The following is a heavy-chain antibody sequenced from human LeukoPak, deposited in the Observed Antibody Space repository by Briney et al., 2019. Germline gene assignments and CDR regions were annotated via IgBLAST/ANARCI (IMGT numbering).Heavy chain of an antibody. D-gene: IGHD6-13*01. V-gene: IGHV3-66*01. Sequence: GGSLRLSCAASGFTFSSYAMSWVRQAPGKGLEWVSVIYSGGSTYYADSVKGRFTISRDNSKNTLYLQMNSLRAEDTAVYYCASSIAAAGTSAYWGQGTLVTVSS. CDR3: ASSIAAAGTSAY. CDR2: IYSGGST. CDR1: GFTFSSYA. J-gene: IGHJ4*02.